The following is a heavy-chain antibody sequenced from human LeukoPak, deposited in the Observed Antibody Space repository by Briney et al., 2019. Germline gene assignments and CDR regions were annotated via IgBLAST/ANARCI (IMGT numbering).Heavy chain of an antibody. J-gene: IGHJ4*02. CDR1: GGSISSYY. CDR2: IHYTGST. D-gene: IGHD3-10*01. V-gene: IGHV4-59*01. Sequence: PSETLSLTCTVSGGSISSYYWSWIRQSPGKGLECIGYIHYTGSTNYNPSLKSRVTISVETSKNQFSLKLKSVTAADTAVYYCARVVYYGSGSYRFDYWGQGTLVTVSS. CDR3: ARVVYYGSGSYRFDY.